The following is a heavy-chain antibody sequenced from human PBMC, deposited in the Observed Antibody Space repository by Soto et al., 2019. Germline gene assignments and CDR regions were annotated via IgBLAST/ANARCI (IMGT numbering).Heavy chain of an antibody. V-gene: IGHV3-30-3*01. CDR3: VRDFTNYYDSSGTFDY. Sequence: GGSLRLSCAASGFTFSSYAMHWVRQAPGKGLEWVAVISYDGSNKYYADSVKGRFTISRDNSKNTLYLQMNSLRAEDTAVYYCVRDFTNYYDSSGTFDYWGQGTLVTVSS. CDR1: GFTFSSYA. D-gene: IGHD3-22*01. CDR2: ISYDGSNK. J-gene: IGHJ4*02.